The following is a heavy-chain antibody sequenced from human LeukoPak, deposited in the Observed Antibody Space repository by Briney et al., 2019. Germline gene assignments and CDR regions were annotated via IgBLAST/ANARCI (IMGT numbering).Heavy chain of an antibody. Sequence: RPGGSLRLSCAASGFNLDDYAMSWVRQAPGKGLEWVSDINWNGGSTCYTDSVKGRFTISRDNAKQSLYLQMNSLRAEDTALYYCARHWGVGSRYFDLWGQGTLVTVSS. D-gene: IGHD1-26*01. J-gene: IGHJ4*02. CDR3: ARHWGVGSRYFDL. CDR2: INWNGGST. V-gene: IGHV3-20*04. CDR1: GFNLDDYA.